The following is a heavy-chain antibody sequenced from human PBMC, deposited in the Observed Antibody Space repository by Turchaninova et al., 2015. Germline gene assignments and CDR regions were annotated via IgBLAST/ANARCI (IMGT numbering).Heavy chain of an antibody. V-gene: IGHV3-33*01. Sequence: QVQLVESGGGVVQPGASLRLSCTASGFSFNIHAMHWVRQAPGKGLEWVGVIWYDSSNKIYADSVKGRFTISRDNSDNTLYLQMNSLRVEDTGVYYCARDVRTNWYYFDYWGRGTLVTVSS. J-gene: IGHJ4*02. CDR3: ARDVRTNWYYFDY. CDR1: GFSFNIHA. CDR2: IWYDSSNK. D-gene: IGHD1-1*01.